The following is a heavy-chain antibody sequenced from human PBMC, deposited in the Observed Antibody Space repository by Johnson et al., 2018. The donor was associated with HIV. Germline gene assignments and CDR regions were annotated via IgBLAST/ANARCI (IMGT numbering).Heavy chain of an antibody. CDR2: IKQDGSEK. CDR3: AIQRSGGKGGGAFDI. V-gene: IGHV3-7*01. CDR1: GFTFSDYY. D-gene: IGHD2-15*01. Sequence: MLLVESGGGLVKPGGSLRLSCAASGFTFSDYYMSWIRQAPGKGLEWVANIKQDGSEKYYVDSVKGRFTISRDNSKNTLYLQMNSLRAEDTAVYYCAIQRSGGKGGGAFDIWGQGTMVTVSS. J-gene: IGHJ3*02.